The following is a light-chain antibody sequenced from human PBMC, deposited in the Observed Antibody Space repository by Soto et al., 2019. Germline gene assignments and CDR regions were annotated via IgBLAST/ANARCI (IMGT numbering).Light chain of an antibody. J-gene: IGLJ3*02. CDR2: GNS. V-gene: IGLV1-40*01. Sequence: QSVLTQPPSVSGAPGQRVTISCTGSSSNIGAGYDVHWYQQLPRTAPKLLIYGNSNRPSGVPDRFSGSKSGTSVSLAITGLQAEDEADYYCQSYDSRLRGSVFGGGTQLTVL. CDR1: SSNIGAGYD. CDR3: QSYDSRLRGSV.